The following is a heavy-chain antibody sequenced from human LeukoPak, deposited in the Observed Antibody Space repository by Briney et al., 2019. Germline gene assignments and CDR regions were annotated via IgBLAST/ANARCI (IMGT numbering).Heavy chain of an antibody. CDR3: ARDRYNFDY. CDR1: GFTFSSYW. D-gene: IGHD5-18*01. Sequence: GGSLRLSCAASGFTFSSYWMQWVRQAPGKGLVWASRINSDGSTTNYADSVRGRFTISRDNAQNTLYLQMTSLGAEDTAMYYCARDRYNFDYWGQGTLVTVSS. CDR2: INSDGSTT. V-gene: IGHV3-74*01. J-gene: IGHJ4*02.